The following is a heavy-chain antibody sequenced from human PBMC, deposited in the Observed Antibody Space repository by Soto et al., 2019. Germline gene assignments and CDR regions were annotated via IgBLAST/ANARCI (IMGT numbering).Heavy chain of an antibody. D-gene: IGHD5-18*01. CDR1: GFTFSNYA. CDR3: ARVGGTYSYAEFDS. Sequence: PGGSLRLSCAASGFTFSNYAMSWVRQAPGKGLEWVSAISGSGGSTYYADSVKGRFTISRDNSKNTVYLQMNSLTAEDTAMYYCARVGGTYSYAEFDSWGQGTQVTVSS. J-gene: IGHJ4*02. V-gene: IGHV3-23*01. CDR2: ISGSGGST.